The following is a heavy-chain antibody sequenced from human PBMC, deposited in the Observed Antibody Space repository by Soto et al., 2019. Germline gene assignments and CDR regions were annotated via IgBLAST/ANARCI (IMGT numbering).Heavy chain of an antibody. CDR2: VQSNGVT. CDR3: ARDFPLSEYRFSGSYYYNY. J-gene: IGHJ4*02. V-gene: IGHV3-23*01. Sequence: GGSLRLSCQSSVFTFIIYAMSWVRQAPGKGLEWVSLVQSNGVTYYADSVKGRFTISRDKSKNTLYLQMNSLRAEDTAVYYCARDFPLSEYRFSGSYYYNYWGQGTLVTVSS. D-gene: IGHD1-26*01. CDR1: VFTFIIYA.